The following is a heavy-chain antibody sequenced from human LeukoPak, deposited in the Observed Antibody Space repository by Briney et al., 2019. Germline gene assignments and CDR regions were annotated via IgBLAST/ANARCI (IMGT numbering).Heavy chain of an antibody. Sequence: ASVKVSCKASGYTFTSYDINWVRQATGQGLEWMGWMNPNSGNTNYAQKLQGRVTMTTDTSTSTAYMELRSLRSDDTAVYYCARERDWGALDYWGQGTLVTVSS. J-gene: IGHJ4*02. D-gene: IGHD3/OR15-3a*01. V-gene: IGHV1-18*01. CDR1: GYTFTSYD. CDR3: ARERDWGALDY. CDR2: MNPNSGNT.